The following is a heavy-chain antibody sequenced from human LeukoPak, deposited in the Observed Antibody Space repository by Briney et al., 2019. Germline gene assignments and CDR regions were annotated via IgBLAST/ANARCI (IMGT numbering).Heavy chain of an antibody. D-gene: IGHD3-3*01. V-gene: IGHV3-48*02. CDR3: ARGSYDFWSGYPALWAFDI. CDR1: GFTFSSYS. CDR2: TSSSSSTI. Sequence: GGSLRLSCAASGFTFSSYSMNWVRQAPGKGLEWVSYTSSSSSTIYYADSVKGRFTISRDNAKNSLYLQMNSLRDEDTAVYYCARGSYDFWSGYPALWAFDIWGQGTMVTVSS. J-gene: IGHJ3*02.